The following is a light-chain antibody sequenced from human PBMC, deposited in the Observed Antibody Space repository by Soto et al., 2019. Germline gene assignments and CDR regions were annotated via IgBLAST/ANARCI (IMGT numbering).Light chain of an antibody. CDR1: QSISSW. CDR3: QQYNSYSWT. J-gene: IGKJ1*01. CDR2: DVS. Sequence: IQLTQSASTLSASVGDRVTITCRASQSISSWLAWYQQKPGKVPKVLIYDVSSLQSGVPSRFSGSGSGTEFTLTISSLQPEDFATYYCQQYNSYSWTFGQGTKVDIK. V-gene: IGKV1-5*01.